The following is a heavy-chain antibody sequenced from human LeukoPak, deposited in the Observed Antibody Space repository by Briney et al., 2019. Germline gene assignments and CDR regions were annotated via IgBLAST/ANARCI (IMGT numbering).Heavy chain of an antibody. J-gene: IGHJ4*02. D-gene: IGHD3-22*01. V-gene: IGHV3-23*01. Sequence: PGGSLRLSCAVSGIALSNYGMSWVRQAPGKGLEWVAGITGSGGSTNYADSAKGRFTISRDNPKNTLYLQMSSLRAEDTAVYFCAKRGVVIRVILVGFHKEAYYFDSWGQGALVTVSS. CDR3: AKRGVVIRVILVGFHKEAYYFDS. CDR1: GIALSNYG. CDR2: ITGSGGST.